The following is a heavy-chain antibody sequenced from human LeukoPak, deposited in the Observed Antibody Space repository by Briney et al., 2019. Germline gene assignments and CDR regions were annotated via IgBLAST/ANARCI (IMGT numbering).Heavy chain of an antibody. V-gene: IGHV3-7*01. J-gene: IGHJ4*02. CDR3: ARDVALSGYDYVWGSPFDY. Sequence: GGSLRLSCAASGFTFSSYWMSWVRQAPGKGLEWVANIKQDGSEKYYVDSVKGQFTISRDNAKNSLYLQMNSLRAEDTAVYYCARDVALSGYDYVWGSPFDYWGQGTLVTVSS. CDR2: IKQDGSEK. CDR1: GFTFSSYW. D-gene: IGHD3-16*01.